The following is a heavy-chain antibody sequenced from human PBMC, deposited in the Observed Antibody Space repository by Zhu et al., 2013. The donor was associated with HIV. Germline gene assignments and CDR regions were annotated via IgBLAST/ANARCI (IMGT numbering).Heavy chain of an antibody. CDR2: MNPNSGNT. J-gene: IGHJ4*02. CDR1: GGTLSSYT. Sequence: VQLVQSGAEVKKPGSSVKVSCKASGGTLSSYTVHWVRQATGQGLEWMGWMNPNSGNTGYAQKFQGRVTITRNTSISTAYMELSSLRSEDTAVYYCARGPYLGRRDGYNLRYWGQGTLVTVSS. D-gene: IGHD5-12*01. CDR3: ARGPYLGRRDGYNLRY. V-gene: IGHV1-8*03.